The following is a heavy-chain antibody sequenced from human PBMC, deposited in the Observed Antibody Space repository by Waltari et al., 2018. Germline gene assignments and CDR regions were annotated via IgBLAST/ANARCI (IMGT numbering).Heavy chain of an antibody. J-gene: IGHJ4*02. Sequence: VPLVQSGAEVKKPGASVKVSCKASGYTFTSYSINWVRQATGQGLEWMGWMNPNSGNTGYAQKFQGRVTITRNTSISTAYMELSSLRSEDTAVYYCARRFTGTRSPFDYWGQGTLVTVSS. D-gene: IGHD1-7*01. V-gene: IGHV1-8*03. CDR1: GYTFTSYS. CDR3: ARRFTGTRSPFDY. CDR2: MNPNSGNT.